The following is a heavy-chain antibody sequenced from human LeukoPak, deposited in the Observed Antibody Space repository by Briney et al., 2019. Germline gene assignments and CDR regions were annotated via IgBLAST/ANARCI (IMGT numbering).Heavy chain of an antibody. Sequence: SETLSLTCTVSGGSMSPYHWGWIRQPPGKGLEWTGYIYYSGSTYYNPSLKSRVTISVDTSKNQFSLKLSSVTAADTAVYYCARLYSSSSDYWGQGTLVTVSS. CDR1: GGSMSPYH. CDR2: IYYSGST. CDR3: ARLYSSSSDY. J-gene: IGHJ4*02. V-gene: IGHV4-59*08. D-gene: IGHD6-6*01.